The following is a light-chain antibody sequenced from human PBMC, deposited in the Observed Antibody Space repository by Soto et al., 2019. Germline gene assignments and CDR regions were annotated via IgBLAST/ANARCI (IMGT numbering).Light chain of an antibody. J-gene: IGLJ1*01. CDR1: SSNIGGYNY. Sequence: LTQPASVSRSPGQSITISCTGTSSNIGGYNYVSWYQQEPGKAPKIIIFEFSYRPSGIPNRFSSSNSGDTHSLTISELQADDEADYYCCSYIDSRTQSFGSGTRSPS. CDR2: EFS. CDR3: CSYIDSRTQS. V-gene: IGLV2-14*01.